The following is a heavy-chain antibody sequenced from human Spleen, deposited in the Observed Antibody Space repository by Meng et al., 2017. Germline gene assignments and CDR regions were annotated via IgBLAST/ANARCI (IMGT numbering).Heavy chain of an antibody. D-gene: IGHD3-16*01. CDR3: ARVERTYYDYVWGLGRFDP. J-gene: IGHJ5*02. V-gene: IGHV1-69*01. Sequence: VELVSLVPEVRATLSSVKASRKATGGTFYSYDIMWVRQAPGPGLEWKGAIIPAFGGTNHAQKFQGRVRITADEYTTTAYMEVSSLRSEVTAVYFCARVERTYYDYVWGLGRFDPWGQGTLVTVSS. CDR2: IIPAFGGT. CDR1: GGTFYSYD.